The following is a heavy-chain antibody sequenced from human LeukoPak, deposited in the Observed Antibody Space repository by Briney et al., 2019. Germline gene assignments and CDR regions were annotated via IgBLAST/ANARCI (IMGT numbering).Heavy chain of an antibody. CDR2: IYSGSST. CDR1: GLTVSSNY. J-gene: IGHJ4*02. CDR3: AMGAIVATIDY. Sequence: GGSLRLSCAASGLTVSSNYMSWVRQAPGKGLEWVSLIYSGSSTYYADSVKGRFTITRDKSKNTLYLQMSSLRVEDTAVYCCAMGAIVATIDYWGQGTLVTVSS. V-gene: IGHV3-66*01. D-gene: IGHD5-12*01.